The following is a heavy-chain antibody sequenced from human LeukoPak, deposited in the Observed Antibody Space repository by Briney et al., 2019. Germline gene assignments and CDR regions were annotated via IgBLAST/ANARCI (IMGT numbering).Heavy chain of an antibody. D-gene: IGHD2-15*01. CDR2: IKQDGSEK. V-gene: IGHV3-7*01. J-gene: IGHJ6*03. CDR3: AREYCSGGSCYYYYMDV. Sequence: GGSLRLSCAASGFTFSSYWMSWVRQAPGKGLEWVANIKQDGSEKYYVDSVKGRFTISRDNAKNSLYLQMNSLRAEDTAVYYCAREYCSGGSCYYYYMDVWGKGTTVTVSS. CDR1: GFTFSSYW.